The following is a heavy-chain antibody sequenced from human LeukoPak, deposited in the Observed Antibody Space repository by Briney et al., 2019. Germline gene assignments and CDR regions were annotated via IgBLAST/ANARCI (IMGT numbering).Heavy chain of an antibody. CDR3: AREHSSSWHAPWRYNWFDP. CDR1: GGTFSSYA. D-gene: IGHD6-13*01. V-gene: IGHV1-69*13. CDR2: IIPIFGTA. J-gene: IGHJ5*02. Sequence: ASVKVSCKASGGTFSSYAISWVRQAPGQGLEWMGGIIPIFGTANYAQKFQGRVTITADESTSTAYMELSSLRSEDTAVYYCAREHSSSWHAPWRYNWFDPWGQGTLVTVSS.